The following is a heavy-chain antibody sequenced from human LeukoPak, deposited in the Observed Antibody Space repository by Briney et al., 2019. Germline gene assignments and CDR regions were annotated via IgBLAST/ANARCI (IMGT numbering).Heavy chain of an antibody. V-gene: IGHV3-30*02. D-gene: IGHD3-10*01. J-gene: IGHJ4*02. Sequence: SGGSLRLSCAASGFTFSSYAMSWVRQAPGKGLEWVTFIGYDGRNKYYADSVKGRFTISRDNSKNTLYLQMNSLRAEDTAVYYCAKDNAYYYADYWGQGTLVTVSS. CDR1: GFTFSSYA. CDR2: IGYDGRNK. CDR3: AKDNAYYYADY.